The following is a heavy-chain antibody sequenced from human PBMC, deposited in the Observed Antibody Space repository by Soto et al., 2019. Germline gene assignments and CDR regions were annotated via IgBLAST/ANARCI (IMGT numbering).Heavy chain of an antibody. CDR2: MSPNSGNA. V-gene: IGHV1-8*01. D-gene: IGHD3-9*01. Sequence: QVQLVQSGAEVKTPGASVRVSCKTSGYTFTSYDINWVRQATGEGLEWMGWMSPNSGNADYSQKFQGRVTMTRITSINTAYMELSILTSDDTAIYYCARGVDAGLDFWGQGTLVIVPS. CDR3: ARGVDAGLDF. J-gene: IGHJ4*02. CDR1: GYTFTSYD.